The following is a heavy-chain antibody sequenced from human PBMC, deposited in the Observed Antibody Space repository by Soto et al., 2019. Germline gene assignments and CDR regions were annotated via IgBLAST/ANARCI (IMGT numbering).Heavy chain of an antibody. CDR1: GFTFSSYW. CDR2: IKQDGSEK. D-gene: IGHD3-10*01. V-gene: IGHV3-7*01. CDR3: ARDQGEGSGSYYRAYYYGMDV. J-gene: IGHJ6*02. Sequence: VQLVESGGGLVQPGGSLRLSCAASGFTFSSYWMSWVRQAPGKGLEWVANIKQDGSEKYYVDSVKGRFTISRDNAKNSLYLQMNSLRAEDTAVYYCARDQGEGSGSYYRAYYYGMDVWGQGTTVTVSS.